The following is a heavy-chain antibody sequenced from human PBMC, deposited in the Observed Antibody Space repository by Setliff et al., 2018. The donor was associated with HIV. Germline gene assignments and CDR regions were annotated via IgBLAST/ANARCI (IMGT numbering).Heavy chain of an antibody. J-gene: IGHJ4*02. D-gene: IGHD3-22*01. CDR2: ISPDGTKT. CDR1: GFTFRAHW. Sequence: GGSLRLSCAAFGFTFRAHWMLWFRQAPGKGLTWVSRISPDGTKTNHADSVKGRCTTSRDNSKNTLYLQMNSLRAEDTAVYYCARDLSYDYDRSSDTFDYWGQGTLVTVSS. CDR3: ARDLSYDYDRSSDTFDY. V-gene: IGHV3-74*01.